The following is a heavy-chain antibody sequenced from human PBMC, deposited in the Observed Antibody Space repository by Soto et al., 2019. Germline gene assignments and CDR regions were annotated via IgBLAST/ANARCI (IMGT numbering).Heavy chain of an antibody. CDR3: ARVSLFCSSTSCTPPNWFDP. Sequence: PSETLSLTCAVSSGSISSSNWWSWVRQPPGKGLEWIGEIYHSGSTNYNPSLKSRVTISVDKSKNQFSLKLSSVTAADTAVYYCARVSLFCSSTSCTPPNWFDPWGQGTLVTVSS. J-gene: IGHJ5*02. CDR2: IYHSGST. D-gene: IGHD2-2*01. V-gene: IGHV4-4*02. CDR1: SGSISSSNW.